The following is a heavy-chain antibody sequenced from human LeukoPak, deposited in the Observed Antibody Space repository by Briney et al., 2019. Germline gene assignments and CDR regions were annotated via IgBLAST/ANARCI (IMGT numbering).Heavy chain of an antibody. CDR2: IIPIFGTA. J-gene: IGHJ5*02. V-gene: IGHV1-69*13. D-gene: IGHD6-6*01. CDR1: GGTFSSYA. Sequence: ASVKVSCKASGGTFSSYAISWVRQAPGQGLEWMGGIIPIFGTANYAQKFQGRVTITADESTSTAYMELSSLRSEDTAVYYCARRPAARPDRWFDPWGRGTLVTVSS. CDR3: ARRPAARPDRWFDP.